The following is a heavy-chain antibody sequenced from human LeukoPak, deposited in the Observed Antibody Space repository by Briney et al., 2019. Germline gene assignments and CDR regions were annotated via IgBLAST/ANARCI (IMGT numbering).Heavy chain of an antibody. J-gene: IGHJ4*02. CDR1: GFTFCSSS. CDR3: ARYSGDALNY. D-gene: IGHD7-27*01. CDR2: ISSSSTYI. V-gene: IGHV3-21*01. Sequence: GGSLRLSCAACGFTFCSSSMNWVRQAPGKGLEWVSYISSSSTYIYYADSLKGRFTISRDTAKNSLYLQMNSLRAEDTAVYYCARYSGDALNYWGQGTLVTVSS.